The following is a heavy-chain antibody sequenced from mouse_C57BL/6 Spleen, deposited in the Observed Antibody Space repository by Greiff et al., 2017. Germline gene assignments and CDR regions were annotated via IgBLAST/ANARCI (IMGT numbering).Heavy chain of an antibody. V-gene: IGHV5-4*01. CDR2: ISDGGSYT. D-gene: IGHD6-1*01. J-gene: IGHJ3*01. Sequence: EVQLVESGGGLVKPGGSLKLSCAASGFTFSRYAMSWVRQTPEKRLEWVATISDGGSYTYYPDNVKGRFTISRDNAKNNLYLQMSHRKSEDTAMYYCANLGFAYWGQGTLVTVSA. CDR3: ANLGFAY. CDR1: GFTFSRYA.